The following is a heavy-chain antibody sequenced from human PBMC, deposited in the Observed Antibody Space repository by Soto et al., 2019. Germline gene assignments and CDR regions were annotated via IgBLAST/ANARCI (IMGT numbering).Heavy chain of an antibody. Sequence: QVQLVQSGAEVKKPGASVKVSCKASGYTFTSYYMHWVRQAPGQGLEWMGIINPSGGRTSYAQKFQGRVTMTRDTSTNTVYMELSSLRSEDTAVYYCARKPLGDLPLDYWGQGTLVTVSS. D-gene: IGHD2-21*02. CDR2: INPSGGRT. CDR1: GYTFTSYY. V-gene: IGHV1-46*03. J-gene: IGHJ4*02. CDR3: ARKPLGDLPLDY.